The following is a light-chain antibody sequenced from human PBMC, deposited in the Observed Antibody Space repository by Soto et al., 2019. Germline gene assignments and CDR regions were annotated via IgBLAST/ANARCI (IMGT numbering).Light chain of an antibody. CDR1: QSVSSSY. J-gene: IGKJ2*01. Sequence: EFVLTQSPDTLSLSPGERASLSCRASQSVSSSYLAWYQQRPGKAPRLLIYDTTSRAAGIPDRFSGGGSGTDFTLTISRLEPEDFAVYYCQQYGGSPPSDTFGQGTKLEIK. V-gene: IGKV3-20*01. CDR3: QQYGGSPPSDT. CDR2: DTT.